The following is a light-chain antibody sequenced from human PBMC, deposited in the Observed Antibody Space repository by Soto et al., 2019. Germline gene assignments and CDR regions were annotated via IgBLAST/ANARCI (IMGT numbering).Light chain of an antibody. Sequence: QSALTQPRSVSGSPGQSVTISCTGTSSDVGGYNYVSWYQQHPGKAPKLMIYDVSKRPSGVPDRFSGFKSGNTASLTISGRQAEDEADYYCCSYAGSYVFGTGTKVTVL. CDR2: DVS. CDR1: SSDVGGYNY. J-gene: IGLJ1*01. V-gene: IGLV2-11*01. CDR3: CSYAGSYV.